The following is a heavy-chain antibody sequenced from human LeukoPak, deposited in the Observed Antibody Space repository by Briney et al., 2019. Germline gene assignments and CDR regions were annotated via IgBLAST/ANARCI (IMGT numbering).Heavy chain of an antibody. J-gene: IGHJ4*02. Sequence: GGSLRLSCAASGFIFSRNSMNWVRQAPGKGLEWVSSISSSSSYIYYADSVKGRFTISRDNAKNSLYLQMNSLRAEDTAVYYCARDLVTAIDYWGQGTLVTVSS. V-gene: IGHV3-21*01. D-gene: IGHD2-21*02. CDR2: ISSSSSYI. CDR3: ARDLVTAIDY. CDR1: GFIFSRNS.